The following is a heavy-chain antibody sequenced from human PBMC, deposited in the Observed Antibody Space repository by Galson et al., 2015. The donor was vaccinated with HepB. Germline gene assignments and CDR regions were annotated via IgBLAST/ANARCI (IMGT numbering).Heavy chain of an antibody. D-gene: IGHD5-12*01. CDR1: GFTFSSYG. Sequence: SLRLSCADSGFTFSSYGMHWVRQAPGKGLEWVAVISDDGSNKYYADSVRGRFTISRDNSKKTLYLQMNSLRPADTAVYYCARDPGWISFAFDIWGQGTMDTVSS. CDR2: ISDDGSNK. CDR3: ARDPGWISFAFDI. V-gene: IGHV3-30*03. J-gene: IGHJ3*02.